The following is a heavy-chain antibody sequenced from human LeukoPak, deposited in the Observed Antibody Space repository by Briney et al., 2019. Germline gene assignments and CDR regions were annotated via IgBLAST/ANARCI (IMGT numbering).Heavy chain of an antibody. D-gene: IGHD2-2*01. CDR3: ARERIDCSSTSCYGGGSDY. Sequence: PGGSLRLSCAASGFTFSSHWMYWASQAPGKGLVWVSRINTDGSSTSYADSVKGRFTISRDNAKNTLHLQMNSLRAEDTAVYYCARERIDCSSTSCYGGGSDYWGQGTLVTVSS. V-gene: IGHV3-74*01. J-gene: IGHJ4*02. CDR1: GFTFSSHW. CDR2: INTDGSST.